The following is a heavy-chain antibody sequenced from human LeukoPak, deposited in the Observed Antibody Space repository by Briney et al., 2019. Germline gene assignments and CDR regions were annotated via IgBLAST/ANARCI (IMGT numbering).Heavy chain of an antibody. CDR3: ARGEGYCSSTSCYPDDYYYYYMDV. CDR2: INTNTGNP. Sequence: GASVKVSCKASGYTFTSYAMNWVRQAPGQGLEWMGWINTNTGNPTYAQGFTGRFVFSLDTSVSTAYLQISSLKAEDTAVYYCARGEGYCSSTSCYPDDYYYYYMDVWGKGTTVTVSS. V-gene: IGHV7-4-1*02. J-gene: IGHJ6*03. CDR1: GYTFTSYA. D-gene: IGHD2-2*01.